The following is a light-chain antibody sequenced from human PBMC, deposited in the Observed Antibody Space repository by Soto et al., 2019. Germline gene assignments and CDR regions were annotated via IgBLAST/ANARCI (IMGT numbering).Light chain of an antibody. CDR2: GAS. CDR3: QKYNSAPWT. Sequence: DIQMTQSPSSLSTSVGNRVTITCRTSQNINSYLNWYQQRPGKVPKLLVYGASTLQSGVPSRFSGSGSGTDFTLTISSLQPEDVATYYCQKYNSAPWTFGQGTKVEIK. V-gene: IGKV1-27*01. J-gene: IGKJ1*01. CDR1: QNINSY.